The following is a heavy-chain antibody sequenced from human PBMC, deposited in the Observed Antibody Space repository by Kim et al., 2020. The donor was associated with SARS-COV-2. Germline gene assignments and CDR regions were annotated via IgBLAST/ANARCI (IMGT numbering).Heavy chain of an antibody. D-gene: IGHD3-22*01. V-gene: IGHV3-23*01. CDR1: GFTFSSYA. Sequence: GGSLRLSCAASGFTFSSYAMSWVRQAPGKGLEWVSAISGSGGSTYYADSVKGRFTISRDNSKNTLYLQMNSLRAEDTAVYYCAKVPYDSSGYPYSVRWYFDYWGQGTLVTVSS. J-gene: IGHJ4*02. CDR2: ISGSGGST. CDR3: AKVPYDSSGYPYSVRWYFDY.